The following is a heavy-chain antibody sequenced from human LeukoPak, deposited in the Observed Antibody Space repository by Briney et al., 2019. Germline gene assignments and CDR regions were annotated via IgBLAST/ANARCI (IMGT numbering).Heavy chain of an antibody. V-gene: IGHV1-69*13. CDR2: IIPFFGTT. Sequence: SVKVSCKASGGTFRSYAISWVRQAPGQGLEWMGGIIPFFGTTKHAQKFQGRVTNTAEESTNTAYMELSSLRSGDTAVYYCARGHPSNNWTFDIWGQGTMVTVSS. D-gene: IGHD1-1*01. J-gene: IGHJ3*02. CDR3: ARGHPSNNWTFDI. CDR1: GGTFRSYA.